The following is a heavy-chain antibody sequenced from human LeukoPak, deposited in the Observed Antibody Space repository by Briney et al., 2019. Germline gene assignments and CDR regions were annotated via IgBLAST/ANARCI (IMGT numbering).Heavy chain of an antibody. V-gene: IGHV3-30*02. D-gene: IGHD3-10*01. J-gene: IGHJ3*02. Sequence: QAGGSLRLSCAASGFTFSTYGRHWVRQAPGKGLEWVSFIRYDGSYKFYADSVKRRFTISRNNSENTLYLQMNSLRTGDTAVYYCAKDTDHDSGNASDIWGQGTMISVSS. CDR3: AKDTDHDSGNASDI. CDR2: IRYDGSYK. CDR1: GFTFSTYG.